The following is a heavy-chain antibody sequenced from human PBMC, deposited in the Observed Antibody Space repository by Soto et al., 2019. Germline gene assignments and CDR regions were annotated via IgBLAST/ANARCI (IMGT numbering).Heavy chain of an antibody. D-gene: IGHD5-12*01. Sequence: ASVKVSCKASGYTFTSYGISWVRQAPGQGLEWMGWISAYNGNTNYAQKLQGRVTMTTDTSTSTAYMELRSLRSDDTAVYYCASNIVATAHYYYYGMDVWGQGTTVTSP. CDR2: ISAYNGNT. J-gene: IGHJ6*02. V-gene: IGHV1-18*01. CDR3: ASNIVATAHYYYYGMDV. CDR1: GYTFTSYG.